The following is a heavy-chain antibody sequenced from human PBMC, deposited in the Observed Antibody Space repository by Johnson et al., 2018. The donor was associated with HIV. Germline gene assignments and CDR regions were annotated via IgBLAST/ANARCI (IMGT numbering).Heavy chain of an antibody. J-gene: IGHJ3*02. CDR1: GFTFDDYG. Sequence: VQLVESGGGIVRPGGSLRLSCAASGFTFDDYGMSWVRQAPGKGLEWVSGINWNGGSTGYADSVKGRFTISRDNAKKSLDLQMNSLRAEDPALYYCARGLMITFGGVIVPYVFDIWGQGTMVTVSS. CDR3: ARGLMITFGGVIVPYVFDI. V-gene: IGHV3-20*04. CDR2: INWNGGST. D-gene: IGHD3-16*02.